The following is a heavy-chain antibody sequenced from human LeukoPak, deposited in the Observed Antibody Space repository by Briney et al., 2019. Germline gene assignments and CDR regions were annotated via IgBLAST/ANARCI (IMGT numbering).Heavy chain of an antibody. CDR2: INPNNGVT. J-gene: IGHJ3*02. CDR1: GYTFTAYY. V-gene: IGHV1-2*02. CDR3: AKDMELVGTSLAGDSLEI. Sequence: GASVKVSCKASGYTFTAYYIHWVRQAPGQGLEWMGWINPNNGVTGVVQKLQGTVTLTRDTSISTAYMELSSLKFDDTVVYYCAKDMELVGTSLAGDSLEIWGQGTVVTVSS. D-gene: IGHD2-15*01.